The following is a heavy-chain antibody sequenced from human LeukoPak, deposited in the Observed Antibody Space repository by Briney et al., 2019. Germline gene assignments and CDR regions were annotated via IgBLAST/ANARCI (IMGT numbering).Heavy chain of an antibody. CDR1: GGSISSGGYY. CDR3: ARSNYGFGDYYYGMDV. D-gene: IGHD3-10*01. Sequence: SETLSLTCTVSGGSISSGGYYWSWIHQHPGKGLEWIGYIYYSGSTYYNPSLKSRVTISVDTSKNQFSLKLSSVTAADTAVYYCARSNYGFGDYYYGMDVWGQGTTVTVSS. CDR2: IYYSGST. J-gene: IGHJ6*02. V-gene: IGHV4-31*03.